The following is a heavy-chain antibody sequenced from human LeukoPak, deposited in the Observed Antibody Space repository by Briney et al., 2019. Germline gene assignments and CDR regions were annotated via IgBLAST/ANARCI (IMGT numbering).Heavy chain of an antibody. CDR2: IGGGGRTI. CDR1: GFTFSDYY. CDR3: ARGRRRNDY. J-gene: IGHJ4*02. V-gene: IGHV3-11*01. Sequence: GGSLRLSCAASGFTFSDYYMSWIRQAPGKGLEWVSYIGGGGRTIDYADSVKGRFTISRDNAKNSLYLQMNSLRAEDTALYYCARGRRRNDYRGQGTLVTVSS.